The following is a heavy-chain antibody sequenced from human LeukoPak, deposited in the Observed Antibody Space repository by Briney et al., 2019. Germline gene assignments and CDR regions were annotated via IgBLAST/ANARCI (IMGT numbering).Heavy chain of an antibody. CDR2: IYTSGST. CDR3: ARWSYYDSSGYYATHAFDI. V-gene: IGHV4-4*07. J-gene: IGHJ3*02. D-gene: IGHD3-22*01. CDR1: GGSISSYY. Sequence: SETLSLTCTVSGGSISSYYWNWIRQPAGKGLEWIGRIYTSGSTNYNPSLKSRVTISVDTSKNQFSLKLSSVTAADTAVYYCARWSYYDSSGYYATHAFDIWGQGTMVTVSS.